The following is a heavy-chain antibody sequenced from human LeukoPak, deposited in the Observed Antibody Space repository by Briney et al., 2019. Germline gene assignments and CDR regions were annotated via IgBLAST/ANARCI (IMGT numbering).Heavy chain of an antibody. D-gene: IGHD3-9*01. CDR2: ISGSGGST. CDR3: AKAPYYDILTGYYDY. V-gene: IGHV3-23*01. J-gene: IGHJ4*02. Sequence: GGSLRLSFAASGFTFSSYAMSWVRQAPGKGLEWVSAISGSGGSTYYADSVKGRFTISRDNSKNTLYLQMNSLRAEDTAVYYCAKAPYYDILTGYYDYWGQGTLVTVSS. CDR1: GFTFSSYA.